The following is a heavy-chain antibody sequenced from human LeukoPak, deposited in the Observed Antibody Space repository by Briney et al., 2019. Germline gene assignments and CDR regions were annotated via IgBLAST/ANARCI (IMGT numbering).Heavy chain of an antibody. CDR1: GFTFSSYA. Sequence: GGSLRLSCAASGFTFSSYAMSWVRQAPGKGLEWVLTISGSGGSTYYADSVKGRFTISRDNSKNTLYLQMNSLRAEDTALYYCARQYSSSSDYFDYWGQGTLVTVSS. D-gene: IGHD6-13*01. J-gene: IGHJ4*02. CDR3: ARQYSSSSDYFDY. V-gene: IGHV3-23*01. CDR2: ISGSGGST.